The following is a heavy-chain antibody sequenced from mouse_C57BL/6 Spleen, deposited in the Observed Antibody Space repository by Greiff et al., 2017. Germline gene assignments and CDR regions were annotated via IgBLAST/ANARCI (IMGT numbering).Heavy chain of an antibody. CDR2: IDPETGGT. CDR3: TRGTGTRAMDY. Sequence: QVQLQQSGAELVRPGAPVTLSCKASGYTFTDYEMHWVKQTPVHGLEWIGAIDPETGGTAYNQKFKGKAILTADKSSSTAYMELRSLTSEDSAVYYCTRGTGTRAMDYWGQGTSVTVSS. D-gene: IGHD4-1*01. J-gene: IGHJ4*01. CDR1: GYTFTDYE. V-gene: IGHV1-15*01.